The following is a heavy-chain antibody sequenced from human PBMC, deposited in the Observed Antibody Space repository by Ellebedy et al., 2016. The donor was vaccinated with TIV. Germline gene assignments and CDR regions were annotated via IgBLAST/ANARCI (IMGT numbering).Heavy chain of an antibody. CDR1: GGSISSNNW. Sequence: GSLRLSXTVSGGSISSNNWWSWVRQPPVKGLEWIGEIYHSGRTNYNPSLKSRVTVSLDKSKNQFSLSLSSVTAADTAVYYCARVHGGQGGMDVWGHGTTVTVSS. J-gene: IGHJ6*02. CDR3: ARVHGGQGGMDV. V-gene: IGHV4-4*02. CDR2: IYHSGRT.